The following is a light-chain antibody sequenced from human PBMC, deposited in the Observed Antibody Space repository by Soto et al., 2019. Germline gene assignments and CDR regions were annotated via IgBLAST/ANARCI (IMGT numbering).Light chain of an antibody. Sequence: AIQLTQSPSSLSASVGDRVTITCRASQGISSALAWYHQKPGKAPKLLIYDASSLESGVPSRFSGSGSGTDFTLTISSLQPEDFATYYCQQCNRYPNTFGGGTKVDIK. CDR2: DAS. CDR3: QQCNRYPNT. J-gene: IGKJ4*01. V-gene: IGKV1-13*02. CDR1: QGISSA.